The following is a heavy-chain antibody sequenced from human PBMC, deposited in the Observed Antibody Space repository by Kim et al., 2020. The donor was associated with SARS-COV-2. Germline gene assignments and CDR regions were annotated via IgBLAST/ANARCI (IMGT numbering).Heavy chain of an antibody. CDR3: ARKFKVGATTGIVGGMDV. CDR2: ISSTSTYI. D-gene: IGHD1-26*01. J-gene: IGHJ6*01. CDR1: GFIFSIHT. Sequence: GGSLRLSCAASGFIFSIHTMHWVRQAPGKGLEWVSSISSTSTYIYYADSVKGRFTISRDNAKNALSLQLNSLRAEDTAVYYCARKFKVGATTGIVGGMDVWRQGSTVTGSS. V-gene: IGHV3-21*01.